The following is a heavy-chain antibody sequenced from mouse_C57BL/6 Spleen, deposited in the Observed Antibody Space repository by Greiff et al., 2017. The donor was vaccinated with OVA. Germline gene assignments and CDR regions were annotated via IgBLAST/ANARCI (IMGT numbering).Heavy chain of an antibody. CDR3: ARSETAQVSWFAY. J-gene: IGHJ3*01. CDR2: IYPGDGDT. V-gene: IGHV1-80*01. D-gene: IGHD3-2*02. CDR1: GYAFSSYW. Sequence: QVQLQQSGAELVKPGASVKISCKASGYAFSSYWMNWVKQRPGKGLEWIGQIYPGDGDTNYNGKFKGKATLTADKSSSTAYMQLSSLTSEDSAVYFCARSETAQVSWFAYWGQGTLVTVSA.